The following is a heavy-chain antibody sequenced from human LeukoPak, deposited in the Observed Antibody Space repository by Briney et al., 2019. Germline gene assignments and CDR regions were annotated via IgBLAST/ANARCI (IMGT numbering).Heavy chain of an antibody. CDR1: GGSFSGYY. CDR3: ARGGRSGNFGYYFDY. D-gene: IGHD3-10*01. J-gene: IGHJ4*02. V-gene: IGHV4-34*01. CDR2: INHSGST. Sequence: SETLSLTCAVYGGSFSGYYWSWIRQPPGKGLEWIGEINHSGSTNYNPSLNNRVTISVDTSKNQFSLKLNSVTAADTAVYYCARGGRSGNFGYYFDYWGQGTLVTVSS.